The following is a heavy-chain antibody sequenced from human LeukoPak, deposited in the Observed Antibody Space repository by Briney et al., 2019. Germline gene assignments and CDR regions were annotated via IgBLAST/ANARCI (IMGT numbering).Heavy chain of an antibody. D-gene: IGHD5-18*01. CDR1: GGSISSSSYY. Sequence: PSETLSLTCTVSGGSISSSSYYWGWIRQPPGKGLEWIGEINHSGSTNYNPSLKSRVTISVDTSKNQFSLKLSSVTAADTAVYYCARGSRGYSYGCLDYWGQGTLVTVSS. CDR3: ARGSRGYSYGCLDY. J-gene: IGHJ4*02. V-gene: IGHV4-39*07. CDR2: INHSGST.